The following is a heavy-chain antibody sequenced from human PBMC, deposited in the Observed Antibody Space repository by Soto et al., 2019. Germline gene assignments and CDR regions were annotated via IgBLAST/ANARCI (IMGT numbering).Heavy chain of an antibody. CDR1: GFTFSNYG. J-gene: IGHJ4*02. CDR3: ARDCSSTSCYGGHFDY. Sequence: EVQLVESGGGLVKPGGSLRLSCAASGFTFSNYGMNWVRQAPGKGLEWVSSISSSGNYMYYADSVKGRFTISRDNAKNSLYLQMTSLRAEDTPVYYCARDCSSTSCYGGHFDYWGQGTLVSVSS. CDR2: ISSSGNYM. V-gene: IGHV3-21*01. D-gene: IGHD2-2*01.